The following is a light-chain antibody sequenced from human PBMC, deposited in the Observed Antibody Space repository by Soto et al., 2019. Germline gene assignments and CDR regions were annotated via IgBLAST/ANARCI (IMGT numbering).Light chain of an antibody. J-gene: IGLJ1*01. V-gene: IGLV2-14*01. CDR1: SSDVGAYDF. CDR2: DVS. CDR3: TSYTSSNTLYV. Sequence: QSAPTQPASVSGSPGQSITISCTGTSSDVGAYDFVSWYQQHPDKAPKLMIYDVSNRPSGVSDRFSGSKPGNTASLTISGLLAEDEADYYCTSYTSSNTLYVFGTGTKVTVL.